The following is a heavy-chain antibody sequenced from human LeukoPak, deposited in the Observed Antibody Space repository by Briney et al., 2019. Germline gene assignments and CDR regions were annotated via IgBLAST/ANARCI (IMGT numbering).Heavy chain of an antibody. Sequence: PGGSLRLSCAASGFTVSSNYMSWVRQAPGKGLEWVSVIYSGGSTYYEDSVKGRFTISRDNSKNTLYLQMNSLRAEDTAVYYCARGGVMAAPYYYYYYMDVWGKGTTVTVSS. CDR3: ARGGVMAAPYYYYYYMDV. CDR1: GFTVSSNY. J-gene: IGHJ6*03. CDR2: IYSGGST. D-gene: IGHD2-8*02. V-gene: IGHV3-66*02.